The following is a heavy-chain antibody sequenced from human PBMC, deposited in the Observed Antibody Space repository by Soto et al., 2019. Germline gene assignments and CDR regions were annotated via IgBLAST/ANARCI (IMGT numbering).Heavy chain of an antibody. CDR2: ISSSSSYI. D-gene: IGHD3-9*01. CDR1: GFTFSSYS. Sequence: EVQLVESGGGLVKPGGSLRLSCAASGFTFSSYSMNWVRQAPGKGLEWVSSISSSSSYIYYADSVKGRFTISRDNAKNSLYLQMNSLRAEDTAVYYCARDGRDTYYDILTGYYSPMVDYWGQGTLVTVSS. CDR3: ARDGRDTYYDILTGYYSPMVDY. V-gene: IGHV3-21*01. J-gene: IGHJ4*02.